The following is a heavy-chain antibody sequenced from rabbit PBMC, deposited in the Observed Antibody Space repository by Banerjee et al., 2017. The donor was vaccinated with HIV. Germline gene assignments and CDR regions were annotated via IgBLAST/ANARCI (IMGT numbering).Heavy chain of an antibody. Sequence: QSLEESGGDLVKPGASLTLTCTASGFTISSSCWMCWVRQAPGKGLEWIACIAAGSGVTVYASWAKGRFTISKTSSTTVTLQMTSLTAADTATYFCARDLTGVTGWNFNLWGQGTLVTVS. CDR2: IAAGSGVT. D-gene: IGHD7-1*01. CDR1: GFTISSSCW. V-gene: IGHV1S40*01. CDR3: ARDLTGVTGWNFNL. J-gene: IGHJ4*01.